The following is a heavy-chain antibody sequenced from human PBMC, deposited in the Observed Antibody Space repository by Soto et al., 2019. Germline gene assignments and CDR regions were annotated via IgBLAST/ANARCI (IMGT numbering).Heavy chain of an antibody. D-gene: IGHD4-17*01. CDR2: ISSGSYT. Sequence: EVQLVESGGGLVKPGGSLRLSCAASGFTFNTYSMNWVRQAPGKGLEWVSSISSGSYTYYADSMKGRFTISRDNARNSLYLKMSNRGVEDTAVYYCAREAEAGYTVTTCWGQGILVTVSS. J-gene: IGHJ4*02. CDR1: GFTFNTYS. V-gene: IGHV3-21*01. CDR3: AREAEAGYTVTTC.